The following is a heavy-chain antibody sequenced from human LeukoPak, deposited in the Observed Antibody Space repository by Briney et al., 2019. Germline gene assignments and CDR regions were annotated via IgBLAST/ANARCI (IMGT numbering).Heavy chain of an antibody. CDR2: ISYDGSNK. V-gene: IGHV3-30*18. CDR1: GFTFSSYG. J-gene: IGHJ4*02. Sequence: GGSLRLSCAASGFTFSSYGMHWVRQAPGKGLEWVAVISYDGSNKYYADSVKGRFTISRDNSKNTLYLQMNSLRAEDTAVYYCAKDPGGMTTWLFDYWGQGTLVTVSS. CDR3: AKDPGGMTTWLFDY. D-gene: IGHD4-17*01.